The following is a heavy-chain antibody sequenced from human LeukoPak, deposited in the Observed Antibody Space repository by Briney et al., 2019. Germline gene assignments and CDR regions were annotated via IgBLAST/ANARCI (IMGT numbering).Heavy chain of an antibody. CDR1: GFTFSTYE. CDR3: ARELYIS. J-gene: IGHJ4*02. CDR2: LYSGGST. D-gene: IGHD2-2*02. V-gene: IGHV3-48*03. Sequence: GGSLRLSCAASGFTFSTYEMNWVRQAPGKGLEWVSILYSGGSTDYADSVKGRFTVSRDNAKNSLYLQMNSLRAEDTAVYFCARELYISWGQGTLVTVSS.